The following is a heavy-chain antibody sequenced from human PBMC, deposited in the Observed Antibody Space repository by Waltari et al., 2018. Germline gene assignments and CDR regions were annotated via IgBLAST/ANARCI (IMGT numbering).Heavy chain of an antibody. Sequence: QVQLQESGPGLVKPSQTLSLTCTVSGDSITSNSFYWNWVRQPAGQGLEWIGRFYSSEYINYNPSLKSRVTISRDTSKKQFFLKLTSVTAADTAFYYCAREVTKVELGRRLPHFFDSWGQGTLVTVSS. J-gene: IGHJ4*02. V-gene: IGHV4-61*02. CDR1: GDSITSNSFY. CDR2: FYSSEYI. D-gene: IGHD7-27*01. CDR3: AREVTKVELGRRLPHFFDS.